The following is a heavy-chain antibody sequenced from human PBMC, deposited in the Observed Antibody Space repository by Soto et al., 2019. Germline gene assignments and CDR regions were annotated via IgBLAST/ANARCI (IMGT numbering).Heavy chain of an antibody. D-gene: IGHD3-10*01. CDR3: TRDRGGADAFDI. CDR1: GGTFSSYT. J-gene: IGHJ3*02. CDR2: IIPILGIA. V-gene: IGHV1-69*08. Sequence: QVQLVQSGAEVKKPGSSVKVSCKASGGTFSSYTISWVRQAPGQGLEWMGRIIPILGIANYAQKFQGRVTITTDKSTSTAYMELSSLRSEDTAVYYCTRDRGGADAFDIWGQGTMVTVSS.